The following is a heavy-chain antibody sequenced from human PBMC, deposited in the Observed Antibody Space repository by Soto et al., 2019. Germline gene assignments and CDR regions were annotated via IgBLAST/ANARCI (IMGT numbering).Heavy chain of an antibody. CDR1: GYSFTSYG. Sequence: QVQLVQSGVEVKKPGASVKVSCKASGYSFTSYGISWVRQAPGQGLEWMGWISAYNGNTNNAQKVQGRVTMTTDTXXSTAYMELRNLRSDDTAVYYCARDLHTSGWYYFDYWGQGTLVTVSS. D-gene: IGHD6-19*01. V-gene: IGHV1-18*01. CDR2: ISAYNGNT. CDR3: ARDLHTSGWYYFDY. J-gene: IGHJ4*02.